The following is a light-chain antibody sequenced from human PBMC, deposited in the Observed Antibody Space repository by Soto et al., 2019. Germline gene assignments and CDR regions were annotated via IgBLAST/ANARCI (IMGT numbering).Light chain of an antibody. J-gene: IGLJ1*01. Sequence: QSVLTQPPSVSGAPGQRVTISCTGSSSNIGAGYDVHWYQQLPGTAPKLLIYGNSNRPSGVPDRFSGSKSGTSASLPITGLQAEDEADYYCRSYDSSLSGYVFGTGTKLTVL. CDR1: SSNIGAGYD. CDR2: GNS. V-gene: IGLV1-40*01. CDR3: RSYDSSLSGYV.